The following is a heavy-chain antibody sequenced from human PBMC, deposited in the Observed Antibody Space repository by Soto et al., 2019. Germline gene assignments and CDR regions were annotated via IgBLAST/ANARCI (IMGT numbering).Heavy chain of an antibody. V-gene: IGHV5-51*01. Sequence: GESLKISSKGSGYSFTSYRIGWVRQMPRKDLEWMGIIYPGDSDTRYSSSFQGQVTISADKSISTAYLQWSSLKASDSAMYYCARQGSQTGKFYYYGMDVWGQGTTVTVSS. J-gene: IGHJ6*02. CDR2: IYPGDSDT. CDR3: ARQGSQTGKFYYYGMDV. D-gene: IGHD3-10*01. CDR1: GYSFTSYR.